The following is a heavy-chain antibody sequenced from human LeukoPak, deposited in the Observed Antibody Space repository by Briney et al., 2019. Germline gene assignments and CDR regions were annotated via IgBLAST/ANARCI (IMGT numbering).Heavy chain of an antibody. V-gene: IGHV3-21*01. J-gene: IGHJ4*02. CDR2: ISSSSSYI. CDR3: ARAGIRNSGGYSFDY. CDR1: GFTFSSYS. Sequence: GGSLRLSCEASGFTFSSYSMNWVRQAPGKGLEWVSSISSSSSYIYYADSVKGRFTISRDNAKNSLYLQMNSLRAEDTAVYYCARAGIRNSGGYSFDYWGQGTLVTVSS. D-gene: IGHD1-26*01.